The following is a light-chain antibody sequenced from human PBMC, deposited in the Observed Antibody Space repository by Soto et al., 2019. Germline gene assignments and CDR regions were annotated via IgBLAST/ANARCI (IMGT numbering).Light chain of an antibody. CDR2: GAS. CDR1: QSVSNNY. Sequence: DIVLTHVPCTRPLSPAPRATLSCRASQSVSNNYLAWYQQKPGQAPRLLIYGASNRATGIPDRFSGSGSGTDFTLTISRLEPEDFAVYYCQQYGSSGTFGQGTKVDI. V-gene: IGKV3-20*01. J-gene: IGKJ1*01. CDR3: QQYGSSGT.